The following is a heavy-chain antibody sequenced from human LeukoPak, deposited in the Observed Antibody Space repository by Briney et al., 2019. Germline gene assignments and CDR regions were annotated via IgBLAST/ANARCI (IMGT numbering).Heavy chain of an antibody. CDR3: ARDRRGGIQLWLRSVAFDI. D-gene: IGHD5-18*01. CDR2: INPSGGST. V-gene: IGHV1-46*01. Sequence: EASVKVSCKASGYTFTSYYMHWVRQAPGQGLEWVGIINPSGGSTSYAQKFQGRVTMTRDTSTSTVYMELSSLRSEDTAVYYCARDRRGGIQLWLRSVAFDIWGQGTMVTVSS. J-gene: IGHJ3*02. CDR1: GYTFTSYY.